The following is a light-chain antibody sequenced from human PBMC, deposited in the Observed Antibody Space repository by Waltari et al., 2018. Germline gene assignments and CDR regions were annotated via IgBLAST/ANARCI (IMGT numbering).Light chain of an antibody. CDR3: QQYNSWPPVT. J-gene: IGKJ3*01. V-gene: IGKV3-15*01. Sequence: EIVMTQSPATLSVSPGERVTLSCRASQGVSSNLAWYQQRPGQAPRLVIFGASTRATGIPTRFSGSGSGTEFTLTISSLQSEDFAVYYCQQYNSWPPVTFGPGTKVDIK. CDR2: GAS. CDR1: QGVSSN.